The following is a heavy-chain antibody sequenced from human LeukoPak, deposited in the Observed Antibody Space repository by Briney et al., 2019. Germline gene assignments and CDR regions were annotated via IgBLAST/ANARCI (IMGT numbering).Heavy chain of an antibody. CDR2: ISGSGGST. CDR1: GFTFSSYA. J-gene: IGHJ4*02. Sequence: GGSLRLSCAASGFTFSSYAMSWVRQAPGKGLEWVSAISGSGGSTYYADSVKGRFTISRDNSKNTLYLQMNSLRAEDTAVYYCAKDLSGATLPYYFDYWGQGTLVTVSS. CDR3: AKDLSGATLPYYFDY. D-gene: IGHD1-26*01. V-gene: IGHV3-23*01.